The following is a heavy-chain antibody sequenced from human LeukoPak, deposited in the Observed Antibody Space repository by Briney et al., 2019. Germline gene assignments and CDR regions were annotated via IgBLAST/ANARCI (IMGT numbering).Heavy chain of an antibody. V-gene: IGHV3-21*01. D-gene: IGHD2-2*01. J-gene: IGHJ6*03. Sequence: PGGSLRLSCAASGFTVSSNYMNWVRQAPGKGLEWVSSISSSSSYTHYADSVKGRFTISRDNAKNSLYLQMNSLRAEDTAVYYCARALGYQLLSSDYYYMDVWGKGTTVTVSS. CDR2: ISSSSSYT. CDR3: ARALGYQLLSSDYYYMDV. CDR1: GFTVSSNY.